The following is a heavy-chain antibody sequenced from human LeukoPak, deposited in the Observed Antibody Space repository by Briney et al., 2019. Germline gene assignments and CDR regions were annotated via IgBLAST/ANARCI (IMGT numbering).Heavy chain of an antibody. Sequence: SETLSLTRTVSGVSISSISYHWGSTRQPPGKGLGWIGTIYYGGRTYYNPSFKSRVTISVDTSKKPLSLKLTSVTAADAAVYYCARLGDYYDSSGYFDAFDIWGQGTMVTVFS. CDR2: IYYGGRT. J-gene: IGHJ3*02. D-gene: IGHD3-22*01. CDR3: ARLGDYYDSSGYFDAFDI. V-gene: IGHV4-39*01. CDR1: GVSISSISYH.